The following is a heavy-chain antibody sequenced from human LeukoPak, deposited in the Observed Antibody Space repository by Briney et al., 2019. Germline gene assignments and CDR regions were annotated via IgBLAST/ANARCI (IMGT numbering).Heavy chain of an antibody. CDR3: VTGHYDSRMYFDL. J-gene: IGHJ2*01. CDR1: GFTFSTYC. D-gene: IGHD3-16*01. Sequence: GGSLRLSCTASGFTFSTYCIHWVRQAPGKGLVWVSQMKFDGNLAHYADSVKGRFTISRDNANNTLYLQMNSLGTEDTAVYYCVTGHYDSRMYFDLWGRGTLVTVSS. CDR2: MKFDGNLA. V-gene: IGHV3-74*01.